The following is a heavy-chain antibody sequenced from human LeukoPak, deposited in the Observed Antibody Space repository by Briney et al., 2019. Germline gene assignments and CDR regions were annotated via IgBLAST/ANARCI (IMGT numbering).Heavy chain of an antibody. D-gene: IGHD2-15*01. J-gene: IGHJ5*02. CDR1: GGSISSGGYY. V-gene: IGHV4-31*03. CDR2: IYSSGST. Sequence: PSETLSLTCTVSGGSISSGGYYWSWIRQHPGKGLEWIGYIYSSGSTYYNPSLKSRFTISVDTSKNQFSLKLSSVTAAETAVYYCARAPYCSGGSCYSGGWFDPWGQGTLVTVSS. CDR3: ARAPYCSGGSCYSGGWFDP.